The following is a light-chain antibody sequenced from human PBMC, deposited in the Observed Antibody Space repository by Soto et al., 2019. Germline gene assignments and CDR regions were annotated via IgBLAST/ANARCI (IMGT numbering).Light chain of an antibody. Sequence: DIQMTQSPSSLSASVGDRVTITCQASQDISNYLNWYQQKPGKAPKLLIYDASNLETGVPSRFSGSGSGTDFTFTISSLQPEEIATYYCQQYDNLPPRLTFGGGTKVEIK. V-gene: IGKV1-33*01. CDR2: DAS. CDR1: QDISNY. CDR3: QQYDNLPPRLT. J-gene: IGKJ4*01.